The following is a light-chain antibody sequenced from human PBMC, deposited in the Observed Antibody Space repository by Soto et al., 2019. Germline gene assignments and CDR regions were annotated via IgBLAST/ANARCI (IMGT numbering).Light chain of an antibody. J-gene: IGLJ2*01. V-gene: IGLV1-47*01. CDR3: ASWDDSLSVPI. CDR1: RSDIGSNY. CDR2: RND. Sequence: QSVLTQPPSASGTPGQRVTISCSGSRSDIGSNYVYWYQHLPGMAPKLLIHRNDQRPSGVPDRISGSKSGTSASLAIIGLRSEDEAEYYCASWDDSLSVPIFGGGTKLTVL.